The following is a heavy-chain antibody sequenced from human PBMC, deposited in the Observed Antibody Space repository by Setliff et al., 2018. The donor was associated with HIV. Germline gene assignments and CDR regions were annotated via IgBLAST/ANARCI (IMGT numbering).Heavy chain of an antibody. J-gene: IGHJ2*01. D-gene: IGHD3-16*02. CDR3: ARLILGELSLFRPYCYFDL. CDR2: VYYTGST. Sequence: PSETLSLTCSVSGGSIDSSDYYWGWIRQPPGKGLEWIGTVYYTGSTFYNPSPESRVTISVETSKNQFSLKLRSVTATDTTVYYCARLILGELSLFRPYCYFDLWGRGTLVTVSS. V-gene: IGHV4-39*01. CDR1: GGSIDSSDYY.